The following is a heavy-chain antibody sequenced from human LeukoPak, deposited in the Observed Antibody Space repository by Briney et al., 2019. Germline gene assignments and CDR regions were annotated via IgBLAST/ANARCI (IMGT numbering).Heavy chain of an antibody. CDR1: GFIFSSYW. Sequence: GGSLRLSCAASGFIFSSYWMHWVRQGPGKGLVWVSRICRDATTTTYADSVKGRFTISRDNAKNTLYLQMNSLRGEDTAMYYCARGPSYTSSWYGLDNWGQGTLVTVSS. D-gene: IGHD6-13*01. CDR2: ICRDATTT. CDR3: ARGPSYTSSWYGLDN. J-gene: IGHJ4*02. V-gene: IGHV3-74*01.